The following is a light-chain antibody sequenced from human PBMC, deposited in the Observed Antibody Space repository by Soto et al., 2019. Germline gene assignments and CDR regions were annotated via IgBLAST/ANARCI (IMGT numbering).Light chain of an antibody. CDR1: SSNIGAGYD. CDR3: QSYDSSLSGWGV. CDR2: GNS. Sequence: QSVLTQPPSVSGAPGQKVTISCTGSSSNIGAGYDVHWYQQLPGTAPKLLIYGNSNRPSGVPDRFSGSKSGTSASLAITGLQAKDEADYYCQSYDSSLSGWGVFGGGTKVTVL. J-gene: IGLJ2*01. V-gene: IGLV1-40*01.